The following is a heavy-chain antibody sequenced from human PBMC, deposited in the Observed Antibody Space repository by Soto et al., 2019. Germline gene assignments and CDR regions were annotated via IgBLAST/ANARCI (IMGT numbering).Heavy chain of an antibody. CDR1: GFTFSSYW. CDR2: INSDGSYT. V-gene: IGHV3-74*01. CDR3: ARDAYSSNWNEGLDY. Sequence: EVQLVESGGGLVQPGGSLRLSCAASGFTFSSYWMHWVRQAPGKGLVWVSRINSDGSYTTYADSVKGRFAISRDNARNTLYLQMNSLRAEDTAVYYCARDAYSSNWNEGLDYWGQGTLVTVPS. D-gene: IGHD6-13*01. J-gene: IGHJ4*02.